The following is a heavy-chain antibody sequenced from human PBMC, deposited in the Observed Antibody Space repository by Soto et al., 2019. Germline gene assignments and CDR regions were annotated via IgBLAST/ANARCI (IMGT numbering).Heavy chain of an antibody. CDR2: ISVYNGNT. D-gene: IGHD6-13*01. Sequence: ASVKVSCKASGYTFTSYGISWVRQAPGQGLEWMGWISVYNGNTNYAQKLQGRVTMTTDTSTSIAYMELRSLRSDDTAVYYCVIAAAGTRKGYYYYGMDVWGQGTTVTVSS. V-gene: IGHV1-18*04. CDR3: VIAAAGTRKGYYYYGMDV. CDR1: GYTFTSYG. J-gene: IGHJ6*02.